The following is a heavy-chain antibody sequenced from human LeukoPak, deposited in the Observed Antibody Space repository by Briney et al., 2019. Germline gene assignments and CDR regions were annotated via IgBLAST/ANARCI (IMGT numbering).Heavy chain of an antibody. V-gene: IGHV4-34*01. Sequence: SSETLSLTCAVYGGSFSGYYWSWIRQPPGKGLEWIGGIYYSGSTYYNPSLKSRVTISVDTSKNQFSLKLSSVTAADTAVYYCASLYSSSWPDYWGQGTLVTVSS. CDR3: ASLYSSSWPDY. CDR2: IYYSGST. J-gene: IGHJ4*02. CDR1: GGSFSGYY. D-gene: IGHD6-13*01.